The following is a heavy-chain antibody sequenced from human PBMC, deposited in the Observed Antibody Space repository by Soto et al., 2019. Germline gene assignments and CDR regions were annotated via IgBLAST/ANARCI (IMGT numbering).Heavy chain of an antibody. CDR3: AKDMKWGGMTTIHYFDS. D-gene: IGHD4-17*01. V-gene: IGHV3-11*01. CDR2: ISKDSGRAT. CDR1: GFIFRDWF. Sequence: SLRLSCAASGFIFRDWFMSWIRQAPGKGLEWISYISKDSGRATRYADSVKGRFTVSRDNAKNSLFLQMNSLRPEDTALYYCAKDMKWGGMTTIHYFDSWGQGTQVTVSS. J-gene: IGHJ4*02.